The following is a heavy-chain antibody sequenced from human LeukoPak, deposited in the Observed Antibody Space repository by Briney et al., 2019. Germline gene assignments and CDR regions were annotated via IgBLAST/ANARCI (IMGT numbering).Heavy chain of an antibody. J-gene: IGHJ4*02. D-gene: IGHD3-10*01. CDR2: ISSSSTI. CDR1: GFTFSSYS. CDR3: ARELLWFGELEGFDY. V-gene: IGHV3-48*02. Sequence: AGGSLRLSCAASGFTFSSYSMNWVRQAPGKGLEWVSYISSSSTIYYADSVKGRFTISRDNAKNSLYLQMNSLRDEDTAVYYCARELLWFGELEGFDYWGQGTLVTVSS.